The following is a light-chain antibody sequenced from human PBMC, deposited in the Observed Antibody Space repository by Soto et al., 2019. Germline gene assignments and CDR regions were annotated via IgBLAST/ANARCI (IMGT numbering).Light chain of an antibody. Sequence: EIVMTQSPATLSASPGETVTLPCRASQSIRSGLAWYQQKPGKAPKLVIYGASTRATGIPARFSGSGSGTEFTLTISSLQPEDFAVYYCQLYDNWPPIMFGPGTRLEIK. CDR1: QSIRSG. CDR3: QLYDNWPPIM. J-gene: IGKJ5*01. CDR2: GAS. V-gene: IGKV3-15*01.